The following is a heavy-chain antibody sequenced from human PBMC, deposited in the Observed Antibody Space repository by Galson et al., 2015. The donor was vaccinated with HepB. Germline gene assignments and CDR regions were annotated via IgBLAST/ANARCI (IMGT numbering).Heavy chain of an antibody. V-gene: IGHV3-21*01. CDR3: ARSTDWYARKGFCDY. J-gene: IGHJ4*02. D-gene: IGHD3/OR15-3a*01. CDR2: ISSSSSYI. Sequence: SLRLSCAASGFTFSSYSMNWVRQAPGKGLEWVSSISSSSSYIYYADSVKGRFTISRDNAKNSLYLQMNSLRAEDTAVYYCARSTDWYARKGFCDYWGQGILVTVSS. CDR1: GFTFSSYS.